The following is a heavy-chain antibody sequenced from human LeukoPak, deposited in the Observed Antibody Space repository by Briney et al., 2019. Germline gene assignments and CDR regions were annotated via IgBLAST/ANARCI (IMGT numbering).Heavy chain of an antibody. Sequence: SQTLSLTCAISGDSVSSNSAAWNWIRQSPSRGLEWLGRTYYRSKWYNDYAVSVKSRITINPDTSKNQFSLQLNSVTPEDTAVYYCARESRITGTTGSYYYYMDVWGKGTTVTVSS. CDR2: TYYRSKWYN. V-gene: IGHV6-1*01. J-gene: IGHJ6*03. D-gene: IGHD1-7*01. CDR3: ARESRITGTTGSYYYYMDV. CDR1: GDSVSSNSAA.